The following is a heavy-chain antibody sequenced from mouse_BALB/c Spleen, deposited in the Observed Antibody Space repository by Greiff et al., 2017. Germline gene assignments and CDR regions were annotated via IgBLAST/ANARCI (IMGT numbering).Heavy chain of an antibody. Sequence: QVQLQQPGAELVKPGASVKISCKASGYTFTSYWMNWVKQRPGQGLEWIGEIDPSDSYTNNNQKFKDKATLTVDKSSSTAYMQLSSLTSEDSAVYYCARRGYGNYDAMDYWGQGTSVTVSS. CDR3: ARRGYGNYDAMDY. CDR2: IDPSDSYT. CDR1: GYTFTSYW. J-gene: IGHJ4*01. V-gene: IGHV1S126*01. D-gene: IGHD2-10*02.